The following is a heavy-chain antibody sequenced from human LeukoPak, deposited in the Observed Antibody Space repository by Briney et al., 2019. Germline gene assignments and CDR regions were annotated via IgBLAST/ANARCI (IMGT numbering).Heavy chain of an antibody. CDR2: IYYSGST. CDR1: GGPISSYY. CDR3: ARGHSSGWPFDY. Sequence: SETLSLTCTVSGGPISSYYWSWIRQPPGKGLEWIGYIYYSGSTNYNPSLKSRVTISVDTSKNQFSLKLSSVTAADTAVYYCARGHSSGWPFDYWGQGTLVTVSS. D-gene: IGHD6-19*01. J-gene: IGHJ4*02. V-gene: IGHV4-59*01.